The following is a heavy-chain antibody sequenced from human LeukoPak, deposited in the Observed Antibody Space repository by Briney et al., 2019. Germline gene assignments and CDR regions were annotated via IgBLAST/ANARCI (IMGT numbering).Heavy chain of an antibody. Sequence: SETLSLTCAVSGGSISSSNWWSWVRQPPGKGLEWIGEIYRSGSTNYNPSLKSRVTISVDTSKNQFSLKLSSVTAADTAVYYCARGALTYSYVPFDPWGQGTLVTVSS. V-gene: IGHV4-4*02. CDR1: GGSISSSNW. CDR2: IYRSGST. D-gene: IGHD5-18*01. CDR3: ARGALTYSYVPFDP. J-gene: IGHJ5*02.